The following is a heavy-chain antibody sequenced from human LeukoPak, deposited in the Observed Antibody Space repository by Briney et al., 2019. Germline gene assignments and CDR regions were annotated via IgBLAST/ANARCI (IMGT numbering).Heavy chain of an antibody. Sequence: SETLSLTCAVSGYSISSGYYWGWIRRPPGKGLEWIGSIYHSGSTYYNPSLKSRVTISVDTSKNQFSLKLSPVTAADTAVYYCARGGAPHSSSWDNWFDPWGQGTLVTVSS. J-gene: IGHJ5*02. V-gene: IGHV4-38-2*01. CDR3: ARGGAPHSSSWDNWFDP. CDR1: GYSISSGYY. CDR2: IYHSGST. D-gene: IGHD6-13*01.